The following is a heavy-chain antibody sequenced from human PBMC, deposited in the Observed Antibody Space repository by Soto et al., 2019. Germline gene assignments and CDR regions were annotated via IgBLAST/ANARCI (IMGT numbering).Heavy chain of an antibody. V-gene: IGHV3-21*01. Sequence: GGSLRLSCAASGFTFSSYSMNWVRQAPGKGLEWVSSISSSSSYIYYADSVKGRFTISRDNAKNSLYLQMNSLRAEDTAVYYCARDLITGTPMGVYYYGMDVWGHGTTVTVSS. CDR2: ISSSSSYI. J-gene: IGHJ6*02. D-gene: IGHD1-20*01. CDR1: GFTFSSYS. CDR3: ARDLITGTPMGVYYYGMDV.